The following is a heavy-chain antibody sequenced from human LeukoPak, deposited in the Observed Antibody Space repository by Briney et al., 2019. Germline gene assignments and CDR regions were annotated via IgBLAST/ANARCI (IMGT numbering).Heavy chain of an antibody. CDR1: GFDFTTYA. J-gene: IGHJ4*02. Sequence: GGSLRLSCAASGFDFTTYAMSWVRQAPGKGLVWVSRINSDGSSTSYADSVKGRFTISRDNAKNTLYLQMNSLRAEDTAVYYCARGILGYYGPDYWGQGTLVTVSS. CDR2: INSDGSST. CDR3: ARGILGYYGPDY. D-gene: IGHD3-10*01. V-gene: IGHV3-74*01.